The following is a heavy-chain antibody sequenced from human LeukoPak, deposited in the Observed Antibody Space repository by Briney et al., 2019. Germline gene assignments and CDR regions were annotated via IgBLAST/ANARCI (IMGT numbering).Heavy chain of an antibody. Sequence: ASVKVSCKASGYTFTGYYMHWVRQDPGQGLEWMGWINPNSGGTNYAQKFQGRVTMTRDTSISTAYMELSGLRSDDTAVYYCARVSTTMDYFDYWGQGTLVTVSS. CDR2: INPNSGGT. D-gene: IGHD1-1*01. CDR3: ARVSTTMDYFDY. J-gene: IGHJ4*02. V-gene: IGHV1-2*02. CDR1: GYTFTGYY.